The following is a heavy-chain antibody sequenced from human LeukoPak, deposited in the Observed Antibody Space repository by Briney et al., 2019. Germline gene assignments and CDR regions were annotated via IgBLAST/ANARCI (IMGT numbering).Heavy chain of an antibody. CDR2: ISSSGSTI. CDR1: GFTFSDYY. D-gene: IGHD3-10*01. V-gene: IGHV3-11*01. CDR3: ARDRSWYYGSGSYSYYGMDV. Sequence: GGSLRLSCAASGFTFSDYYMSWIRQAPGKGLEWVSYISSSGSTIYYADSVKGRFTISRDNAKDSLYLQMNSLRAEDTAVYYCARDRSWYYGSGSYSYYGMDVWGQGTTVTVSS. J-gene: IGHJ6*02.